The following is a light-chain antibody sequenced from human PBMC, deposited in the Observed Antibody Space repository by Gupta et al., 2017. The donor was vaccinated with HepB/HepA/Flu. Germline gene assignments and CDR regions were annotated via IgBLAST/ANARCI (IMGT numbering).Light chain of an antibody. V-gene: IGKV3-15*01. J-gene: IGKJ4*01. CDR1: QSAGTN. CDR2: GAS. CDR3: QQDNDWPLT. Sequence: EIVMTQSPATLSVSPGERVTLSCRASQSAGTNLAWYQQKPGQAPRLLIYGASTRATGIPARFSGSGSGTEFTLTIGSLQSEDFAVYYCQQDNDWPLTFGGGTKVEIK.